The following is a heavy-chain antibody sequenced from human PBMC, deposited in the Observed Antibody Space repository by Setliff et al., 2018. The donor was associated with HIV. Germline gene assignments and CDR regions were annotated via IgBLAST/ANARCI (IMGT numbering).Heavy chain of an antibody. Sequence: ASVKVSCKASGYTFSSYGISWVRQAPGQGLEWMGWINSYDGNTNYEQKVQGRVTMTTDTSTTSAYLELRSLRPDDTAVYFCARNKLSDAFDVWGPGTMVTVSS. J-gene: IGHJ3*01. V-gene: IGHV1-18*01. CDR1: GYTFSSYG. D-gene: IGHD1-1*01. CDR3: ARNKLSDAFDV. CDR2: INSYDGNT.